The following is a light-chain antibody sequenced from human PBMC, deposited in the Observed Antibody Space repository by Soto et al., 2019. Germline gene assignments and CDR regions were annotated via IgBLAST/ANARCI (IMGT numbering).Light chain of an antibody. CDR3: TSYAGGNNV. J-gene: IGLJ1*01. Sequence: QSALTQPPSASGSPGQXVTISCTGTSSDVGGYNYVSWYQQNPGKVPKLMIYEVNKRPSGVPDRFSGSKSGNTASLTVSGLQAEDEADYYCTSYAGGNNVFGTGTKLTVL. CDR2: EVN. V-gene: IGLV2-8*01. CDR1: SSDVGGYNY.